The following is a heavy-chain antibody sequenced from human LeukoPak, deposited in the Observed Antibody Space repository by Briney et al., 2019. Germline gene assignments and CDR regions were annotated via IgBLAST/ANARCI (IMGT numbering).Heavy chain of an antibody. J-gene: IGHJ4*02. D-gene: IGHD3-22*01. CDR2: INPNSGGT. V-gene: IGHV1-2*02. CDR1: GYTFTDYY. CDR3: AIQMFNYYARLDY. Sequence: AAVKVSCKASGYTFTDYYMHWVRQAPGQGLEWMGWINPNSGGTNYAQKFQGRVTMTRDTSISTAYMVLSRLRSDDTAVYYCAIQMFNYYARLDYWGQGTLVTVSS.